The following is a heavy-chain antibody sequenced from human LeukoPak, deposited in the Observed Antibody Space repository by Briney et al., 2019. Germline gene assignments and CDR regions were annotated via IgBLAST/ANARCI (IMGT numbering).Heavy chain of an antibody. D-gene: IGHD2-15*01. Sequence: NPSETLSLTCTVSGGSIRDTTYYWGWIRQPPGKGLEWIGSIYYSGSTYYNPSLKSRVTISVDTSKNQFSLKLSSVTAADTAVYYCARDYSGGSIRPWGQGTLVTVSS. CDR1: GGSIRDTTYY. CDR2: IYYSGST. J-gene: IGHJ5*02. CDR3: ARDYSGGSIRP. V-gene: IGHV4-39*07.